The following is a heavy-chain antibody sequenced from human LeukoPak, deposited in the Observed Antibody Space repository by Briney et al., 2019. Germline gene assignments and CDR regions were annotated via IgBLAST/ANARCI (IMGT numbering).Heavy chain of an antibody. CDR3: ARSGATTANFDY. D-gene: IGHD4-11*01. Sequence: ASVKVSCKASGYTFTSYGISWVRQAPGQGLEWMGRIIPILGIANYAQKFQGRVTITADKSTSTAYMELSSLRSEDTAVYYCARSGATTANFDYWGQGTLVTVSS. CDR2: IIPILGIA. J-gene: IGHJ4*02. V-gene: IGHV1-69*04. CDR1: GYTFTSYG.